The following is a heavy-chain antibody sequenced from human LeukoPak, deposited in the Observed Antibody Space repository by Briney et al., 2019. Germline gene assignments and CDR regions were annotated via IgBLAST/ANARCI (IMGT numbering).Heavy chain of an antibody. Sequence: SETLSLTCTVSGGSISSGGYYWSWIRQHPGKGLEWIGYIYYSGSTYYNPSLKSRVTISVDTSKNQFSLKLSSVTAADTVVYYCAREDRMDAYNWFDPWGQGTLVTVSS. V-gene: IGHV4-31*03. CDR3: AREDRMDAYNWFDP. CDR1: GGSISSGGYY. CDR2: IYYSGST. J-gene: IGHJ5*02. D-gene: IGHD2-2*03.